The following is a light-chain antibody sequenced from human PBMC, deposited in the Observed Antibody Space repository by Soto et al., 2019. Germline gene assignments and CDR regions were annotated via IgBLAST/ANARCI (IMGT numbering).Light chain of an antibody. Sequence: EIMLTQSPGTLSLSPGDRATLSCRASQSVAGSSLAWYQQKPAQAPRLLIYAASNRATGIPARFSGSGSGIDFSLIINGLEPEDFAVYFCQQYGSSHLTFGGGTKVDIK. CDR2: AAS. J-gene: IGKJ4*01. CDR3: QQYGSSHLT. CDR1: QSVAGSS. V-gene: IGKV3-20*01.